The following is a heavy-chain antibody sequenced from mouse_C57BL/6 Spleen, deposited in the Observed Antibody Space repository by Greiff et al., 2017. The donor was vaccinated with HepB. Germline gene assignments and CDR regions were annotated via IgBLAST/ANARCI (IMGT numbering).Heavy chain of an antibody. J-gene: IGHJ4*01. Sequence: VQLQQSGPGLVQPSQSLSITCTVSGFSLTSYGVHWVRQSPGKGLEWLGVIWRGGSTDYNAAFMSRLSITKDNSKSQVFFKMNSLQADDTAIYYCAKNEVYYGNYDAMDYWGQGTSVTVSS. CDR1: GFSLTSYG. D-gene: IGHD2-1*01. V-gene: IGHV2-5*01. CDR3: AKNEVYYGNYDAMDY. CDR2: IWRGGST.